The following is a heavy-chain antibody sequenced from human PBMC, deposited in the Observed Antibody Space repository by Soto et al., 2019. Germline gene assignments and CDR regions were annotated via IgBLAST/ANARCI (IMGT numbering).Heavy chain of an antibody. D-gene: IGHD1-26*01. Sequence: QLQLQESGPGLVKPSETLSLTCTVSGGSISSSNYYWGWIRQPPGKGLEWIGSIYYSGSTYYTPSLKSRVPSSVDKSKTPFSLKLSSVSAAHTAVYYCATQEVGGSYVYPFDPWGQGTLVTVSS. J-gene: IGHJ5*02. CDR1: GGSISSSNYY. V-gene: IGHV4-39*01. CDR3: ATQEVGGSYVYPFDP. CDR2: IYYSGST.